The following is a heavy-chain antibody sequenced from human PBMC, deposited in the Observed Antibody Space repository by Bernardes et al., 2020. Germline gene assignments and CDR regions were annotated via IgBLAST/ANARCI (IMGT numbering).Heavy chain of an antibody. CDR2: IGTGGYT. CDR1: GFRLGNYD. CDR3: ARGLPFVGMDV. V-gene: IGHV3-13*01. J-gene: IGHJ6*02. Sequence: GGSLRLSCAASGFRLGNYDMHWVRQGKGKGLEGVSGIGTGGYTYYGGSVRGRITISRDNAKKSLYLQLDNLRAEDTAVYYCARGLPFVGMDVWGQGTTVTVSS.